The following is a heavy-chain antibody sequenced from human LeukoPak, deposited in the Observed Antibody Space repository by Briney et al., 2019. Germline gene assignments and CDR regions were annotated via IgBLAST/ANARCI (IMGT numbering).Heavy chain of an antibody. J-gene: IGHJ5*02. CDR1: GFTFSIYT. CDR3: VRDLTIVGVAQVHH. V-gene: IGHV3-48*01. Sequence: PGGSLRLSCAAYGFTFSIYTMNWVRQAPGKGLEWISYISTNSGTIWYADSVKGRFSISRDNAKNSLFLHMNSLRAEDTAVYYCVRDLTIVGVAQVHHWGQGTLVTVSS. CDR2: ISTNSGTI. D-gene: IGHD1-26*01.